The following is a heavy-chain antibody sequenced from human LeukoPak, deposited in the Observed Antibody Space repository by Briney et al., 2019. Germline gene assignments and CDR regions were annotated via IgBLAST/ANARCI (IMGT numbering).Heavy chain of an antibody. Sequence: GGSPRLSCAASGFTFRDHWMKWVRQVPGKGLEWVANIGKDGSEKYYVESVMGRFTISRDNAENSLYLQMNSLRVEDTAVYYCARYMDVWGKGTTVTVSS. CDR1: GFTFRDHW. CDR3: ARYMDV. J-gene: IGHJ6*03. V-gene: IGHV3-7*01. CDR2: IGKDGSEK.